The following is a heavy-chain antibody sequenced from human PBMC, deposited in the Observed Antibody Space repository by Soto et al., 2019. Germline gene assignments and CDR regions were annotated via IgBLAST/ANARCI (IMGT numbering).Heavy chain of an antibody. CDR2: IYYSGGT. Sequence: QVQLQESGPGLVKPSETLSLTCTVSGGSINSYSWSWIRQPPGKGLEWIGHIYYSGGTSYNPSLRSRFAISMERSKNQCSLKRSSVAAANTAVYCGARGTQGVYCSGGGCYSENASGGQGTLVTVSS. CDR3: ARGTQGVYCSGGGCYSENAS. CDR1: GGSINSYS. D-gene: IGHD2-15*01. V-gene: IGHV4-59*01. J-gene: IGHJ4*02.